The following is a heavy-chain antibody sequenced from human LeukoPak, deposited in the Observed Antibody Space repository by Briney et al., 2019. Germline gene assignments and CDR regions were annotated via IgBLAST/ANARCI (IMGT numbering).Heavy chain of an antibody. Sequence: GESLKISCKGSGYSFTSYRIGWVRQMPGKGLEWMGIIYPGDSDTRYSPSFQGQVTISADKSISTAYLQWSSLKASDTAMYYCARHVGGCSGGSCYADPPDYWGQGTLVTVSS. V-gene: IGHV5-51*01. CDR3: ARHVGGCSGGSCYADPPDY. CDR2: IYPGDSDT. J-gene: IGHJ4*02. CDR1: GYSFTSYR. D-gene: IGHD2-15*01.